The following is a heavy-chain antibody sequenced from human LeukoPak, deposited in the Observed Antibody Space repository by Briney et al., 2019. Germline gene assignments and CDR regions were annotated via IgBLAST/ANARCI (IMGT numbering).Heavy chain of an antibody. CDR2: ISYGGSNK. D-gene: IGHD1-26*01. V-gene: IGHV3-30*04. CDR3: ARRTRELHIKENYYYYMDV. J-gene: IGHJ6*03. CDR1: GFTFSSYA. Sequence: GRSLRLSCAASGFTFSSYAMHWVRQAPGKGLEWVAVISYGGSNKYYADSVKGRVTISRDNSKNTLYMQMNSLRAEDTAVYYCARRTRELHIKENYYYYMDVWGKGTTVTVSS.